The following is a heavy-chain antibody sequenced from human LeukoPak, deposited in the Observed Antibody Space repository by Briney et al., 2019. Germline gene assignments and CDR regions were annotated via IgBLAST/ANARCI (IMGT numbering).Heavy chain of an antibody. CDR3: ASTRQYFDY. CDR1: GGSFSGYY. J-gene: IGHJ4*02. V-gene: IGHV4-34*01. Sequence: SETLSLTCAVYGGSFSGYYWSWIRQPPGKGLEWIGEINHSGSTNYNPSLKSRVTISVDTSKNQFSLKLSSVTAADTAVYYCASTRQYFDYWGQGTLVTVSS. CDR2: INHSGST.